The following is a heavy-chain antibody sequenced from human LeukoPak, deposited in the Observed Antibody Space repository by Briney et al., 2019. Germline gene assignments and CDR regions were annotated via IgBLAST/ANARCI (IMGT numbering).Heavy chain of an antibody. Sequence: GESLKISCKGSGYRFTSYWIGWVRPMPGKGLEWMGIIYPGDSDTRYSPSFQGQVTISADKSISTAYLQWSSLKASDTAMYYCASGYCSSTSCSRDFDYWGQGTLVTVSS. CDR1: GYRFTSYW. CDR2: IYPGDSDT. V-gene: IGHV5-51*01. J-gene: IGHJ4*02. CDR3: ASGYCSSTSCSRDFDY. D-gene: IGHD2-2*01.